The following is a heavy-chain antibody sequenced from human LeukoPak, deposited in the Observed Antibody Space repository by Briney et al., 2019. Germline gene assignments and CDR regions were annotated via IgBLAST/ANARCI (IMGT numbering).Heavy chain of an antibody. Sequence: SVKVSCKASAGTFSSYAISWVRQAPGQGLEWMGGIIPIFGTANYAQKFQGRVTITTDESTSTAYMELSSLRSEDTAVYYCARGRNSDYGDSRDYYYYMDVWGKGTTVTVSS. CDR3: ARGRNSDYGDSRDYYYYMDV. J-gene: IGHJ6*03. V-gene: IGHV1-69*05. CDR2: IIPIFGTA. CDR1: AGTFSSYA. D-gene: IGHD4-17*01.